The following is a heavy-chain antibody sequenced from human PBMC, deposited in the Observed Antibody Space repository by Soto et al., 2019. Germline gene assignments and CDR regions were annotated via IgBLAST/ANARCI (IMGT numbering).Heavy chain of an antibody. D-gene: IGHD7-27*01. J-gene: IGHJ4*02. Sequence: SETLSLTCTVSNDSISPYYWSWFRQPPGKGLEWIGYIYYSGSTNYNPSLKSRVTISVDTSKNQFSLKLSSVTAADTAVYYCARRWGRTFDYWGQGTLVTVSS. CDR1: NDSISPYY. CDR2: IYYSGST. CDR3: ARRWGRTFDY. V-gene: IGHV4-59*08.